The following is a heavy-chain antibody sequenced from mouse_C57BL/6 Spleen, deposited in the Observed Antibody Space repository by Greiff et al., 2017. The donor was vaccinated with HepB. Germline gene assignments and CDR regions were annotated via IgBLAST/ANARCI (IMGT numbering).Heavy chain of an antibody. CDR1: GYTFTDYY. CDR2: INPYNGGT. V-gene: IGHV1-19*01. J-gene: IGHJ3*01. CDR3: ARRTVGAWFAY. D-gene: IGHD1-1*01. Sequence: EVQLQQSGPVLVKPGASVKMSCKASGYTFTDYYMNWVKQSHGKSLEWIGVINPYNGGTSYNQKFKGKATLTVDKSSSTAYMELNSLTSEDSAVYYCARRTVGAWFAYWGQGTLVTVSA.